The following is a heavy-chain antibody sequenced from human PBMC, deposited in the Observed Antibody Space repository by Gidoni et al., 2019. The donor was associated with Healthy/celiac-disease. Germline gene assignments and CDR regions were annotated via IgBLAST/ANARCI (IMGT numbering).Heavy chain of an antibody. D-gene: IGHD2-15*01. CDR3: AGQVVSIDY. Sequence: QVQLVESGGGVVQPGRSLRLSCAASGFTFSSYAMHWVRQAPGKGLEWVAVISYDGSNKYYADSVKGRFTISRDNSKNTLYLQMNSLRAEDTAVYYCAGQVVSIDYWGQGTLVTVSS. J-gene: IGHJ4*02. V-gene: IGHV3-30*01. CDR2: ISYDGSNK. CDR1: GFTFSSYA.